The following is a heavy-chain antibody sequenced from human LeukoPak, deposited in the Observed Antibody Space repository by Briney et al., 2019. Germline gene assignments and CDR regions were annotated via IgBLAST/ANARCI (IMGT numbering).Heavy chain of an antibody. Sequence: SETLSLTCTVSGGSISTYYWSWIRQPPGKGLEWIGYIFYSGSTNYNPSLKSRVTIPVDTSKNQFSLKLSSVTAADTALYYCARGNSYYDSSGYFPWESFQHWGQGTLVTVSS. CDR3: ARGNSYYDSSGYFPWESFQH. J-gene: IGHJ1*01. CDR1: GGSISTYY. CDR2: IFYSGST. D-gene: IGHD3-22*01. V-gene: IGHV4-59*01.